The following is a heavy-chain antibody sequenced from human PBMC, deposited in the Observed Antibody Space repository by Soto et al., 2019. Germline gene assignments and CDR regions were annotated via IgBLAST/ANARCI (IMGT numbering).Heavy chain of an antibody. CDR3: ARDYGDPRTEYFQH. D-gene: IGHD2-21*02. V-gene: IGHV3-48*01. Sequence: GGSLRLSCAASGFTFSAYAMNWVRQAPGKGLEWVSYISSSSSTIYYADSVKGRFAISRDNAKNSLHLQMNSLRAEDTAVYYCARDYGDPRTEYFQHWGQGTLVTVSS. CDR2: ISSSSSTI. J-gene: IGHJ1*01. CDR1: GFTFSAYA.